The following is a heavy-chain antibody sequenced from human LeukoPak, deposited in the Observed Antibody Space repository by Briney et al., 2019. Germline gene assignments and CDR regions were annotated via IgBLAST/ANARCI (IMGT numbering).Heavy chain of an antibody. V-gene: IGHV1-69*06. J-gene: IGHJ4*02. Sequence: ASVKVSCKASGGTFSSYAISWVRQAPGQGLKWMGGIIPIFGTANYAQKFQGRVTITADKSTSTAYMELSSLRSEDTAVYYCARAPIEAMVRGVLDYWGQGTLVTVSS. CDR1: GGTFSSYA. D-gene: IGHD3-10*01. CDR3: ARAPIEAMVRGVLDY. CDR2: IIPIFGTA.